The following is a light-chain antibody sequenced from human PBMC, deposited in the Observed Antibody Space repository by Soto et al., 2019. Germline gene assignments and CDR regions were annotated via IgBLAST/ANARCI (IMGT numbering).Light chain of an antibody. CDR1: QSVSSN. CDR2: GAS. CDR3: QQYNNWPPWT. Sequence: EIVMTQSPATLSVSPGERATLSCRASQSVSSNLAWYQQKPGQAPRLLIYGASTRATGIPARFSGSGSGTKFTLTISRLQSEDFAVYYCQQYNNWPPWTFGQGNKVEIK. V-gene: IGKV3-15*01. J-gene: IGKJ1*01.